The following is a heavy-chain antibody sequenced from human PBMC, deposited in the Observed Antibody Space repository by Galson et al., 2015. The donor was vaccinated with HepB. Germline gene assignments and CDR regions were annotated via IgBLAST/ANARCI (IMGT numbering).Heavy chain of an antibody. V-gene: IGHV1-69*13. CDR2: IIPIFGTA. D-gene: IGHD3-22*01. CDR1: GGAFSSYA. J-gene: IGHJ4*02. CDR3: ARDINLDYYDSSGYGY. Sequence: SVKVSCKASGGAFSSYAISWVRQAPGQGLEWMGGIIPIFGTANYAQKFQGRVTITADESTSTAYMELSSLRSEDTAVYYCARDINLDYYDSSGYGYWGQGTLVTVSS.